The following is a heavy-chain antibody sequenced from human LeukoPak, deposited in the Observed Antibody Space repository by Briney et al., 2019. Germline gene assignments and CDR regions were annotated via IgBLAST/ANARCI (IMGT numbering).Heavy chain of an antibody. CDR2: INPNSGGT. Sequence: GASVKVSGKASGYTFTGYYMHWVRQAPGQGLEWMGRINPNSGGTNYAQKFQGRVTMTRDTSISTAYMELSRLRSDDTAVYYCARDSERYSSSSTGDYWGQGTLVTVSS. CDR3: ARDSERYSSSSTGDY. J-gene: IGHJ4*02. CDR1: GYTFTGYY. V-gene: IGHV1-2*06. D-gene: IGHD6-6*01.